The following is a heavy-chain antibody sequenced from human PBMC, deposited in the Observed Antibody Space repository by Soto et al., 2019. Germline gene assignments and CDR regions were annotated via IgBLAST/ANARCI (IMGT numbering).Heavy chain of an antibody. D-gene: IGHD6-13*01. V-gene: IGHV3-53*04. Sequence: EVPLVESGGGLVQPGGSLRLSCAVSGFTVSSNCMNWVRQAPGKGLEWVSVICYGGDTYYADSVKGRFTISRHNSMDTLSLQVNSLRAEDTAVYYAARGGFIAAAGVVDYWGQGVQVTVSS. CDR2: ICYGGDT. J-gene: IGHJ4*02. CDR1: GFTVSSNC. CDR3: ARGGFIAAAGVVDY.